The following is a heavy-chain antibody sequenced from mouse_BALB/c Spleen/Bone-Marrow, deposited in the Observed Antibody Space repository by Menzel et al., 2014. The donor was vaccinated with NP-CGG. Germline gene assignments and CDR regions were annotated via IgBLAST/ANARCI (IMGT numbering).Heavy chain of an antibody. D-gene: IGHD3-3*01. CDR3: AGGGGRGGYWYFDV. Sequence: VQLKQSGPELVKPGASVKISCKTSGYTFTEYTMHWVKQSHGKSLEWIGGINPNNGGTSYNQKFKGKATLTVDKSSSTAYMALRSLASEDSSVYYCAGGGGRGGYWYFDVWGAGTTVTVSS. CDR2: INPNNGGT. CDR1: GYTFTEYT. J-gene: IGHJ1*01. V-gene: IGHV1-18*01.